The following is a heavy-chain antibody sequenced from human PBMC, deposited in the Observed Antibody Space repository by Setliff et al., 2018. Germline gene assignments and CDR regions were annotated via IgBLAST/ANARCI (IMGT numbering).Heavy chain of an antibody. V-gene: IGHV4-61*09. CDR2: IYTSWST. D-gene: IGHD3-3*01. CDR1: GGSISSTYYY. CDR3: ARMSGFLYIDV. J-gene: IGHJ6*03. Sequence: PSETLSLTCTVSGGSISSTYYYWSWIRQPAGQGLEWIGQIYTSWSTNYNPSLKSRVTISVDTSKNQFSLKLSSVTAADTAVYYCARMSGFLYIDVWGKGTTVTVSS.